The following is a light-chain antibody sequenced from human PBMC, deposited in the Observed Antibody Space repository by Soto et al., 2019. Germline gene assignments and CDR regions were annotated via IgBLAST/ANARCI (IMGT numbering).Light chain of an antibody. CDR2: NVS. Sequence: DVVLTQSPLSLPVTLGQPASISCRSSQGLIYSDGNTYLNWFQQRPGQSPRGLISNVSNRDSGVPDRFSGSGSGIDFTLKISRVEAEDIGIYYCMQNTHWPRTFGQGTKVEIK. CDR1: QGLIYSDGNTY. J-gene: IGKJ1*01. CDR3: MQNTHWPRT. V-gene: IGKV2-30*01.